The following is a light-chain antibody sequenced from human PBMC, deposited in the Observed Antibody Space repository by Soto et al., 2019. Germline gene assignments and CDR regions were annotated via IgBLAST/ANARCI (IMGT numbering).Light chain of an antibody. J-gene: IGLJ1*01. CDR1: SSDVGGYNH. V-gene: IGLV2-14*01. CDR3: SSYTSSSTLYV. Sequence: QSVLTQPASVSGSPGQSITISCTGTSSDVGGYNHVSWYQQHPGKAPKLMIFEVSSRPSGVSYRFSGSKSGNTASLTISGLQAEDEADYYCSSYTSSSTLYVFGSGTKLTV. CDR2: EVS.